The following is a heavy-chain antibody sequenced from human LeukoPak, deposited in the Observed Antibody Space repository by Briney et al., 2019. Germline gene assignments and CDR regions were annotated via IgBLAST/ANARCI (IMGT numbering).Heavy chain of an antibody. Sequence: ASVKVSCKASGYTFTSYAMNWVRQAPGQGLEWMGWINTNTGNPTYAQGFTGRFVFSLDTSVSTAYLQISSLKAEDTAVYYCARGGGSGWYSSENWFDPWGQGTLVTVSS. CDR1: GYTFTSYA. J-gene: IGHJ5*02. V-gene: IGHV7-4-1*02. D-gene: IGHD6-19*01. CDR3: ARGGGSGWYSSENWFDP. CDR2: INTNTGNP.